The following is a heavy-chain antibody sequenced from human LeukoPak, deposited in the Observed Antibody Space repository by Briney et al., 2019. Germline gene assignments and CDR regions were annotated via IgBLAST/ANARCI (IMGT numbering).Heavy chain of an antibody. CDR2: VHQTGSP. D-gene: IGHD3-16*02. J-gene: IGHJ3*02. CDR1: GSSVNSDQY. CDR3: AMLRLGQLSLLANAYDI. V-gene: IGHV4-38-2*01. Sequence: SETLSLTCDVSGSSVNSDQYWGWMRHSPGAGLEWIGSVHQTGSPYYNPSLGSRVSLSIDSTKNSFSLRLTSVTAADTAVYYCAMLRLGQLSLLANAYDIWGQGTMVIVSS.